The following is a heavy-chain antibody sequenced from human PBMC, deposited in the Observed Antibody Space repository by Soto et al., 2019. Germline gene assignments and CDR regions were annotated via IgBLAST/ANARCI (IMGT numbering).Heavy chain of an antibody. V-gene: IGHV1-8*01. D-gene: IGHD3-22*01. CDR3: ARAPLGIIVAPDF. J-gene: IGHJ4*02. Sequence: ASVKVSCKASGYTFTSYYINWVRQAPGQGLEWMGWMNPNSGNTGYAQKFQGRVTMTGDTSISTAYMELSGLRFDDTAVYYCARAPLGIIVAPDFWGQGTLVTVSS. CDR2: MNPNSGNT. CDR1: GYTFTSYY.